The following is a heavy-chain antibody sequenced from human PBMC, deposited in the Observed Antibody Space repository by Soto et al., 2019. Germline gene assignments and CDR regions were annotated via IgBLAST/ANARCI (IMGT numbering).Heavy chain of an antibody. CDR3: AIDRPSRRITMVRGVINGSDY. Sequence: GGSLRLSCAASGFTFSSYSMNWVRQAPGKGLEWVSSISSSSSYIYYADSVKGRFTISRDNAKNSLYLQMNSLRAEDTAVYYCAIDRPSRRITMVRGVINGSDYSGQGTLVTVSS. D-gene: IGHD3-10*01. CDR1: GFTFSSYS. V-gene: IGHV3-21*01. CDR2: ISSSSSYI. J-gene: IGHJ4*02.